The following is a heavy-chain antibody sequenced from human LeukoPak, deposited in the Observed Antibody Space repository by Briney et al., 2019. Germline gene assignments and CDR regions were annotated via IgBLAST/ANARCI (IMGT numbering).Heavy chain of an antibody. CDR2: MNPNGGNT. V-gene: IGHV1-8*01. Sequence: GASVKVSCKASGYTFTSYDINWVRQATGQGLEWMGWMNPNGGNTGYAQKFQGRVTMTRNTSISTAYTELSSLRSEDTAVYYCARGKTSGSYYGYFRHWGQGTLVTVSS. CDR3: ARGKTSGSYYGYFRH. J-gene: IGHJ1*01. CDR1: GYTFTSYD. D-gene: IGHD1-26*01.